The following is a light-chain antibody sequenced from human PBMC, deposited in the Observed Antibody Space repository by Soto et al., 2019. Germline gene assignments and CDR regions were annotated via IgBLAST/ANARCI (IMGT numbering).Light chain of an antibody. Sequence: DIQMTQSPSTLSASVGDRVTITCRASQSISGWLAWYQQKPGKAPKLLSYKASSLESGVPSRFGGSGSGTEFTLTISSLQPDDSATYYCQHYNTFGQGTKVEIK. CDR1: QSISGW. J-gene: IGKJ1*01. CDR2: KAS. CDR3: QHYNT. V-gene: IGKV1-5*03.